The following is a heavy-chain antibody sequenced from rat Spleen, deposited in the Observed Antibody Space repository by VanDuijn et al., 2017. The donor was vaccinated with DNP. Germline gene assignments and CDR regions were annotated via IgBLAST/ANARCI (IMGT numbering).Heavy chain of an antibody. CDR3: ATDYYSSSYYAMDA. Sequence: EVQLVESGGDLVQPGRSLKLSCAASGFTFSDYYMAWVRQAPTKGLELVAYISYAGGSTYYRDSVKGRFTISRDNAKSTLYLQMDSLRSEDTATYYCATDYYSSSYYAMDAWGQGTSVTVSS. D-gene: IGHD1-2*01. V-gene: IGHV5-20*01. CDR2: ISYAGGST. CDR1: GFTFSDYY. J-gene: IGHJ4*01.